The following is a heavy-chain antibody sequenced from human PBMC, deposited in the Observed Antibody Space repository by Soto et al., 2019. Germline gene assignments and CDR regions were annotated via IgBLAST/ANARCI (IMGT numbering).Heavy chain of an antibody. Sequence: SETLSLTCAVYGGSFSGYYWSWIRQPPGKGLEWIGEINHSGSTNYNPSLKSRVTISVDTSKNQFSLKLSSVTAADTAVYYCARGTRITMVRGVIIPNFHYWGQGTLVTVSS. CDR3: ARGTRITMVRGVIIPNFHY. V-gene: IGHV4-34*01. D-gene: IGHD3-10*01. CDR1: GGSFSGYY. CDR2: INHSGST. J-gene: IGHJ4*02.